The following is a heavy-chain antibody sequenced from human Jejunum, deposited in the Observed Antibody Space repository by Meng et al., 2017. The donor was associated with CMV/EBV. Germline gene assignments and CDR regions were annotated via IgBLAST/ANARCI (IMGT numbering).Heavy chain of an antibody. CDR1: GFTFSTP. CDR3: GRDPGVDF. D-gene: IGHD2/OR15-2a*01. Sequence: FLRLSGVASGFTFSTPIHGVRQAPGKGLEWVAVISHDGTKAHYAESVRGRFTISRDNSKNTLYLQMNSLRIEDTAMYYCGRDPGVDFWGQGTLVTVSS. V-gene: IGHV3-30*04. J-gene: IGHJ4*02. CDR2: ISHDGTKA.